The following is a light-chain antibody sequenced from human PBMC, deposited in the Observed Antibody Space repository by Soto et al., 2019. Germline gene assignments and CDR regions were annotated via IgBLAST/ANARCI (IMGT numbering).Light chain of an antibody. J-gene: IGLJ1*01. CDR3: QSYDRSLSGDV. CDR1: SSNIGAGYD. Sequence: QSVLTQPPSVSGAPGQRVTISCTGSSSNIGAGYDVHWYQQLPGTAPKRLMFGNNNRPSGVPDRFSGSKSGTSASLAITGLQADDEADYYCQSYDRSLSGDVFGTGTKVT. CDR2: GNN. V-gene: IGLV1-40*01.